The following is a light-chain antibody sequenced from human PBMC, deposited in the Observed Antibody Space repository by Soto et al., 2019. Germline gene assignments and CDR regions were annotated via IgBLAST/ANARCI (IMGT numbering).Light chain of an antibody. CDR2: GIS. J-gene: IGKJ1*01. CDR3: HQYGRSWT. Sequence: EFGWPQYPGTLSLVPGESAPLSCRASQSVTNSYLAWFQQKPGQAPRPLIYGISSRATGIPDRFSGSGSGTDFTLTISRLEPEDFAVYYCHQYGRSWTFGQGSKVDIK. V-gene: IGKV3-20*01. CDR1: QSVTNSY.